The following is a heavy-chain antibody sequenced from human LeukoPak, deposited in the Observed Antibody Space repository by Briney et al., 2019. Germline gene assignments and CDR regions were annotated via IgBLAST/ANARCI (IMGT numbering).Heavy chain of an antibody. CDR1: GFTVSSNG. CDR2: ISGSGGST. D-gene: IGHD3-10*01. J-gene: IGHJ4*02. CDR3: AKDHGRDYYGSGRYDY. V-gene: IGHV3-23*01. Sequence: GGSLRLYCAGSGFTVSSNGMSWVRQAPGKVLHWVSAISGSGGSTYYADYVKGRFTISRDNSKNTLYLQMNSLRAEDTAVYYCAKDHGRDYYGSGRYDYWGQGTLVTVSS.